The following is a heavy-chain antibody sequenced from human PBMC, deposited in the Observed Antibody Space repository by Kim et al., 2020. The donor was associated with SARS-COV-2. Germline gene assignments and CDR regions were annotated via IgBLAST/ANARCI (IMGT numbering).Heavy chain of an antibody. CDR3: ARDRLGYCSSTSCHYYYYGMDV. J-gene: IGHJ6*02. Sequence: ASVKVSCKASGYTFTSYAMNWVRQAPGQGLEWMGWINTNTGNPTYAQGFTGRFVFSLDTSVSTAYLQISSLKAEDTAVYYCARDRLGYCSSTSCHYYYYGMDVWGQGTTVTVSS. CDR2: INTNTGNP. D-gene: IGHD2-2*01. V-gene: IGHV7-4-1*02. CDR1: GYTFTSYA.